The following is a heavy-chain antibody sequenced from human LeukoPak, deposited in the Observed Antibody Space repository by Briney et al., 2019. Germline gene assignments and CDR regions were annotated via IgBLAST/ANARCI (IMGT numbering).Heavy chain of an antibody. CDR1: GFTFSSYW. Sequence: GGSLRLSCAASGFTFSSYWMTWVRLAPGKGLEWVANIKQDGSEKYYVDSVKGRFTISRDNSKNTLYLQMNSLRAEDTAVYYCAKDRDQRGWFDPWGQGTLVTVSS. D-gene: IGHD3-10*01. CDR3: AKDRDQRGWFDP. CDR2: IKQDGSEK. V-gene: IGHV3-7*03. J-gene: IGHJ5*02.